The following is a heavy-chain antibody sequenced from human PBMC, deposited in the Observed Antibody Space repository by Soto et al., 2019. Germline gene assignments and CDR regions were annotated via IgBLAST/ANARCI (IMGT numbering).Heavy chain of an antibody. D-gene: IGHD1-1*01. CDR1: GASISGFY. V-gene: IGHV4-4*07. CDR2: IYATGTT. J-gene: IGHJ5*02. CDR3: VRDGKKNLRDWFDT. Sequence: SETLSLTCTVSGASISGFYWSWIRKSAGKGLEWIGRIYATGTTDYNPSLKSRVMMSVDTSKKQFSLKLRSVTAADTDVYYCVRDGKKNLRDWFDTWGQGISVTVSS.